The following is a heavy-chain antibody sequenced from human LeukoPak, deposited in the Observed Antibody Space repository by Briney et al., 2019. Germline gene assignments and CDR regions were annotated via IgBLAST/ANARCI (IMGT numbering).Heavy chain of an antibody. J-gene: IGHJ5*02. V-gene: IGHV4-61*02. Sequence: PSETLSLTCTVSGGSISSGSYYWSWIRQPAGKGLEWIGRIYTSGSTYYNPSLKSRVTISVDTSKNQFSLKLSSVTAADTAVYYCAREIAAAGIPPRFDPWGQGTLVTVSS. CDR2: IYTSGST. D-gene: IGHD6-13*01. CDR1: GGSISSGSYY. CDR3: AREIAAAGIPPRFDP.